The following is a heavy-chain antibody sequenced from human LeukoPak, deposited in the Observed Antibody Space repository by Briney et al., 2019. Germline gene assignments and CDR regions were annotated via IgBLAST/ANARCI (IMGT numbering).Heavy chain of an antibody. V-gene: IGHV3-21*01. CDR1: GFTFSSYS. D-gene: IGHD2-2*02. CDR3: ASDTGHTAINAYFEY. Sequence: GGSLRLSCAASGFTFSSYSMNWVRQAPGKGLEWVSSISSSSSYIYYADSVKGRFTISRDNAKNSLYLQMNSLRAEDTAMYYCASDTGHTAINAYFEYCGQGPPVTASS. CDR2: ISSSSSYI. J-gene: IGHJ1*01.